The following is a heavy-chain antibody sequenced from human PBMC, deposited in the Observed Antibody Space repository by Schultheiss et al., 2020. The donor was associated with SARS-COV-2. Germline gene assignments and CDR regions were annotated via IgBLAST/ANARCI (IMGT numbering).Heavy chain of an antibody. CDR2: ISGSGGST. CDR3: AKGSFAITFEDYFDY. V-gene: IGHV3-23*01. CDR1: GFTFSSYA. D-gene: IGHD3-16*01. Sequence: GGSLRLSCAASGFTFSSYAMSWVRQAPGKGLEWVSAISGSGGSTYYADSVKGRFTISRDNSKNTLYLQMNSLRAEDTAVYYCAKGSFAITFEDYFDYWGQGTLVTVSS. J-gene: IGHJ4*02.